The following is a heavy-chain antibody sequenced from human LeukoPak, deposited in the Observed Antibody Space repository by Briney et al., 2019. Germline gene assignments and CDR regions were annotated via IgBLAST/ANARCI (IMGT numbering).Heavy chain of an antibody. Sequence: GGSLRLSCAASGFTFSTYAMSWVRQAPGRGLEWVSAITDSGGSTYHADSVKGRFIISRDNSKNTLYMQMNSLRAEDTAIYYCAKGSSSARPYYFDYWGQGTLVTVSS. CDR3: AKGSSSARPYYFDY. CDR1: GFTFSTYA. V-gene: IGHV3-23*01. J-gene: IGHJ4*02. CDR2: ITDSGGST. D-gene: IGHD6-19*01.